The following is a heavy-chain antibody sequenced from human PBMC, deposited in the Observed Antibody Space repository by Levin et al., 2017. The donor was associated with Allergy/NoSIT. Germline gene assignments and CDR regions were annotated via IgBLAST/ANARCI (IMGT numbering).Heavy chain of an antibody. Sequence: GESLKISCAASGFTFSSYAMSWVRQAPGKGLEWVSAISGSGGSTYYADSVKGRFTISRDNSKNTLYLQMNSLRAEDTAVYYCAKDAWFGEMPSWFDPWGQGTLVTVSS. D-gene: IGHD3-10*01. V-gene: IGHV3-23*01. CDR3: AKDAWFGEMPSWFDP. CDR1: GFTFSSYA. J-gene: IGHJ5*02. CDR2: ISGSGGST.